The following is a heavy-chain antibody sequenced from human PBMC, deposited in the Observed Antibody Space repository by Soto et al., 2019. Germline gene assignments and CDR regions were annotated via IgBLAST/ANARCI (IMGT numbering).Heavy chain of an antibody. V-gene: IGHV1-18*01. D-gene: IGHD3-10*01. CDR2: ISAYNGNT. J-gene: IGHJ4*02. CDR1: GYTFTSYG. CDR3: ARDYILLWFGERGLDY. Sequence: ASVKVSCKASGYTFTSYGISWVRQAPGQGLEWMGWISAYNGNTNYAQKLQGRVTMTTDTSTSTAYMELRSLRSDDTAVYYCARDYILLWFGERGLDYWGQGTLVTVSS.